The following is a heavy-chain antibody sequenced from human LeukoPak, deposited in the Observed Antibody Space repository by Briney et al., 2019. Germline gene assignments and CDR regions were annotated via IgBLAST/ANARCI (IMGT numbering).Heavy chain of an antibody. V-gene: IGHV4-59*01. J-gene: IGHJ4*02. D-gene: IGHD3-10*01. CDR2: ISYSGST. CDR1: GGSISSYY. Sequence: SETLSLTCTVPGGSISSYYWSWIRQPPGKGLEWIGYISYSGSTNYNPSLKSRVTISVDTSRNQFSLKLSSVTAADTAVYYCARGRLGGSGSYYNVLDYWGQGTLVTVSS. CDR3: ARGRLGGSGSYYNVLDY.